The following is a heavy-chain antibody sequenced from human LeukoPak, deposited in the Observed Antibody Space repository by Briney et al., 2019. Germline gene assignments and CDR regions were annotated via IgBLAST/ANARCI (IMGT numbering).Heavy chain of an antibody. J-gene: IGHJ4*02. CDR1: GFTFSDYY. V-gene: IGHV3-11*04. CDR3: ASPQSYSSSSDYFDY. CDR2: ISSSGSTI. D-gene: IGHD6-6*01. Sequence: PGGSLRLSCAASGFTFSDYYMSWIRQAPGKGLEWVSYISSSGSTIYYADSAKGRFTISRDNAKNSLYLQMNSLRAEDTAVYYCASPQSYSSSSDYFDYWGQGTLVTVSS.